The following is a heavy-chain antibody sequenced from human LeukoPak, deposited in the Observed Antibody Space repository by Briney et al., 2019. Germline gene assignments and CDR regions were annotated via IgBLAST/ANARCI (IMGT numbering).Heavy chain of an antibody. J-gene: IGHJ1*01. D-gene: IGHD3-22*01. CDR2: IYNSVTT. Sequence: SETLSLTCTVSGGSIRGYYWSWIRQPPRKRLERIAYIYNSVTTNYNPSLKSRLTISVDTSENQISLKLSSVTAADTAVYYCVRDHYYDSSGYTFRHWGQGTLVTVSS. V-gene: IGHV4-4*08. CDR1: GGSIRGYY. CDR3: VRDHYYDSSGYTFRH.